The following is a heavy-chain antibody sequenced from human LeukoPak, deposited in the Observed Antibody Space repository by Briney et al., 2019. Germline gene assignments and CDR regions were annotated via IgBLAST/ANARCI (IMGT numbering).Heavy chain of an antibody. CDR2: INHSGST. D-gene: IGHD3-22*01. CDR1: GGSFSGYY. V-gene: IGHV4-34*01. CDR3: ARGRYYYDSSGYGY. Sequence: SETLSLTCAVYGGSFSGYYWSWIRQPPGKGLEWIVEINHSGSTNYNPSLKSRVTISVDTSKNQFPMKLSSVTAADTAVYYRARGRYYYDSSGYGYWGQGTLVTVSS. J-gene: IGHJ4*02.